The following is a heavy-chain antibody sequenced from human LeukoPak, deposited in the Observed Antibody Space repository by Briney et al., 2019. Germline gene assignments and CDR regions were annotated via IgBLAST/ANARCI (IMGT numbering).Heavy chain of an antibody. V-gene: IGHV3-23*01. CDR3: AKDQGTAIFGMIIPDWYFDL. D-gene: IGHD3-3*01. CDR1: GFAFNFYA. J-gene: IGHJ2*01. Sequence: GGSLRLSCAASGFAFNFYAMNWVRQAPGKGLEGGSSISGGCNINYAGSVKGRFTTSRDNSQNTLYLQMNSLRADDTAVYYCAKDQGTAIFGMIIPDWYFDLWGRGTLVTVSS. CDR2: ISGGCNI.